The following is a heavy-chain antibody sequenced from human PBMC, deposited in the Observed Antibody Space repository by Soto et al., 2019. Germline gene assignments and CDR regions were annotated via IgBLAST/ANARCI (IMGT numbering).Heavy chain of an antibody. V-gene: IGHV3-48*01. Sequence: GGSLRLSCAASGFTFSSHSMNWVRQAPGKGLEWVSYISSSGITIYYADSVKGRFTISRDNSKNTLYLQMNSLRAEDTAVYYCAKDRLAYCGGDCYSSGQYFDYWGQGTLVTVSS. J-gene: IGHJ4*02. CDR2: ISSSGITI. D-gene: IGHD2-21*01. CDR1: GFTFSSHS. CDR3: AKDRLAYCGGDCYSSGQYFDY.